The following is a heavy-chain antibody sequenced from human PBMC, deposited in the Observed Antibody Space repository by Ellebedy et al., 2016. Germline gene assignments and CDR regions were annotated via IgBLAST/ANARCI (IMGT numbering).Heavy chain of an antibody. V-gene: IGHV4-4*02. J-gene: IGHJ4*02. CDR2: IYHSGST. CDR1: GGSISSSNW. CDR3: ARGRKSYSSSWGIYFDY. Sequence: SETLSLXCAVSGGSISSSNWWSWVRQPPGKGLEWIGEIYHSGSTNYNPSLKSRVTISVDKSKNQFSLKLSSVTAADTAVYYCARGRKSYSSSWGIYFDYWGQGTLVTVSS. D-gene: IGHD6-13*01.